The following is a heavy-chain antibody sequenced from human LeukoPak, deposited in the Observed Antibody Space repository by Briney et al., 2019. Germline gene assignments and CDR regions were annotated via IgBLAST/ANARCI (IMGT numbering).Heavy chain of an antibody. CDR1: GFTFSSYS. D-gene: IGHD2-15*01. V-gene: IGHV3-23*01. J-gene: IGHJ4*02. CDR3: AKDRGIVVVVAATLDY. CDR2: ISGSGGST. Sequence: GGSLRLSCAASGFTFSSYSMNWVRQAPGKGLEWVSAISGSGGSTYYADSVKGRFTISRDNSKNTLYLQMNSLRDEDTAVYYCAKDRGIVVVVAATLDYWGQGTLVTVSS.